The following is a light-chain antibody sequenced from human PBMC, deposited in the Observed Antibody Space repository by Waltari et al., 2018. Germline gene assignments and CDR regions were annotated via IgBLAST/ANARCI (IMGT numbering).Light chain of an antibody. CDR2: DVT. Sequence: SALTKPASVSGSPGQSITISCTGTSSDVGRYNHVTWYQQYPGKVPKLLIYDVTNRPSGVSNRFSGFNSGNTASLTISGLQAEDEADYYCCSYAGSSRGVFGTGTKVTV. V-gene: IGLV2-23*02. CDR3: CSYAGSSRGV. J-gene: IGLJ1*01. CDR1: SSDVGRYNH.